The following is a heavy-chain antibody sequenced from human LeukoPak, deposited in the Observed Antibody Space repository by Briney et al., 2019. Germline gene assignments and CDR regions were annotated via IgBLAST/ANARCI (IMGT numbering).Heavy chain of an antibody. Sequence: GGSLRLSCAASGFTFSSYGMHWVRQAPGKGLEWVAFIRYDGSNKYYADSVKGRFTISRDNSKNTLYLQMNSLRAEDTAVYYCAKDRLLTGSYYFDYWGQGTLVTVSS. CDR3: AKDRLLTGSYYFDY. V-gene: IGHV3-30*02. J-gene: IGHJ4*02. CDR1: GFTFSSYG. CDR2: IRYDGSNK. D-gene: IGHD1-26*01.